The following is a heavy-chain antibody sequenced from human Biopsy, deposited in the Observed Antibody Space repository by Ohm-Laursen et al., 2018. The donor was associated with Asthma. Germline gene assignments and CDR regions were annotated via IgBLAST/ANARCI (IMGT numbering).Heavy chain of an antibody. CDR3: ARTFHFWSPYHAEHYQL. D-gene: IGHD3-3*02. CDR1: GFTFGDFW. V-gene: IGHV3-7*01. J-gene: IGHJ1*01. CDR2: ITDDGSEK. Sequence: GSLRLSCAASGFTFGDFWMSWVRQVPGKGLEWVANITDDGSEKYHVDSLTGRFTISRDNAKNSLYLQMNSLRAEDTAVYYCARTFHFWSPYHAEHYQLWGQGTLVTVSS.